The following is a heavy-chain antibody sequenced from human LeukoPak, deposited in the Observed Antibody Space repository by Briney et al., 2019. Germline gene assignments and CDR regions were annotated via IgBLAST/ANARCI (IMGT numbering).Heavy chain of an antibody. V-gene: IGHV4-39*07. CDR2: ISYSGST. CDR1: GGSINSSSYY. Sequence: SETLSLTCTVSGGSINSSSYYWGWIRQPPGKGLEWIGSISYSGSTYYNPSLKSRVTISVDTSRNQFSLKLSSVTAADTAVYYCARDSRRDIVGATAPESLLDYWGQGTLVTVSS. J-gene: IGHJ4*02. CDR3: ARDSRRDIVGATAPESLLDY. D-gene: IGHD1-26*01.